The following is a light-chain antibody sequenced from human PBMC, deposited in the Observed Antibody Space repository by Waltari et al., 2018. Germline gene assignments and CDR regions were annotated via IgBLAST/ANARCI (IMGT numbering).Light chain of an antibody. CDR3: MQALQTWT. Sequence: DTVLTQSPLSLPVTPGEPASISCRSSQSLLHSDGYNYLDWYLQKPGQSPQLLISLGSNRASGVPDRFSGSGSGTDFTLKISRVEAEDVGVYYCMQALQTWTFGQGTKVEIK. CDR1: QSLLHSDGYNY. CDR2: LGS. V-gene: IGKV2-28*01. J-gene: IGKJ1*01.